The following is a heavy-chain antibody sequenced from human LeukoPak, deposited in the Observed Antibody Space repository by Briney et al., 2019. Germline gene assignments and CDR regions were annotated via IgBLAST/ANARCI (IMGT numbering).Heavy chain of an antibody. Sequence: SSETLSLTCTVSGGSISSSSYYWGWIRQPPGKGLEWIGSIYYSGSTYYNPSLKSRVTISVDTSKNQFSLKLSSVTAADTAVYYCARRHRRGALLWFGELFYWLDPWGQGTLVTVSS. CDR3: ARRHRRGALLWFGELFYWLDP. CDR1: GGSISSSSYY. V-gene: IGHV4-39*01. CDR2: IYYSGST. J-gene: IGHJ5*02. D-gene: IGHD3-10*01.